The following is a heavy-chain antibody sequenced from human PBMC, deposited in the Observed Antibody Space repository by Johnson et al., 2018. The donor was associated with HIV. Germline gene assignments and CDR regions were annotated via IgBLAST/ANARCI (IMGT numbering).Heavy chain of an antibody. CDR3: ARGNWGFAFDI. CDR1: GFTFDDYA. CDR2: ISSSGSTI. J-gene: IGHJ3*02. Sequence: VQLVESGGGVVRPGGSLRLSCAASGFTFDDYAMHWVRQAPGKGLEWVSYISSSGSTIYYADSVKGRLTISRDKAKNSLYLQMNSLRAEDTAVYFCARGNWGFAFDIWGQGTMVTVSS. V-gene: IGHV3-48*01. D-gene: IGHD7-27*01.